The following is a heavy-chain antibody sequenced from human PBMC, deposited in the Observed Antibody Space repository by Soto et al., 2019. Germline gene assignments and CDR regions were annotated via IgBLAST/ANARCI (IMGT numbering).Heavy chain of an antibody. V-gene: IGHV5-51*01. CDR2: IYPGDSDT. CDR3: ARHPRPMYSSSWYPYYFDY. J-gene: IGHJ4*02. Sequence: GESLKISCKGSGYSFTSYWIGWVRQMPGKGLEWMGIIYPGDSDTRYSPSFQGQVTISADKSISTAYLQWSSLKASDTAMYYCARHPRPMYSSSWYPYYFDYWGQGTLVTVSS. D-gene: IGHD6-13*01. CDR1: GYSFTSYW.